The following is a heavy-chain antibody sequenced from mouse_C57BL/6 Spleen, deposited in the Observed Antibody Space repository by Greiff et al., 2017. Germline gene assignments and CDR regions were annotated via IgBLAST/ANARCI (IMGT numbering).Heavy chain of an antibody. J-gene: IGHJ2*01. CDR3: ARQGDYGSLDY. V-gene: IGHV5-6*01. Sequence: EVQLQESGGDLVKPGGSLKLSCAASGFTFSSYGMSWVRQTPDKRLEWVATISSGGSYTYYPDSVKGRVTISRDNAKNTRYLRMSSLKSEDTAMYYCARQGDYGSLDYWGQGTTLTVSS. D-gene: IGHD1-1*01. CDR1: GFTFSSYG. CDR2: ISSGGSYT.